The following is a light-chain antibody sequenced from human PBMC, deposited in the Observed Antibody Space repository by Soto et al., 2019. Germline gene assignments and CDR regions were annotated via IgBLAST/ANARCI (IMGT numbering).Light chain of an antibody. J-gene: IGKJ4*01. Sequence: DIPMTQSPSLLSASVEDRVTIACRASQSISRCLAWYQQKPGKAPKFLIYAASTLQSGVPSRFSGSGSGTEFTLTISSLQPEDFATYYCQQLNSYPLTFGGGTNVDIK. CDR3: QQLNSYPLT. CDR2: AAS. CDR1: QSISRC. V-gene: IGKV1-9*01.